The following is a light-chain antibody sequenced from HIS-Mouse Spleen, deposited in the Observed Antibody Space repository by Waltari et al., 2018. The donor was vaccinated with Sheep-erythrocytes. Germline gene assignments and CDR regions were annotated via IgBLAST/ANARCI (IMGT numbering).Light chain of an antibody. V-gene: IGLV2-23*01. CDR1: SSDVGSYNL. Sequence: QSALTQPASVSGSPGQSITISCTGTSSDVGSYNLVSWYQQHPGKAPKLMIYEGSKRPSGGSNRVAGSKSGNTASLTSSGLQAEDEADDYCCSYAGSSTPWVFGGGTKLTVL. CDR2: EGS. CDR3: CSYAGSSTPWV. J-gene: IGLJ3*02.